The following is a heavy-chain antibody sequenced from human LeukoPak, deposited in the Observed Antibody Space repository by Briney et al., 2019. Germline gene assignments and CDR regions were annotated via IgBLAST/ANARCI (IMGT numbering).Heavy chain of an antibody. Sequence: SVNVSFKASGGTFSSYAISWVRQAPGQGLEWMGGIIPIFGTANYAQKFQGRATITADESTSTAYMELSSLRSEDTAVYYCARGVPYVYWGQGTLVTVSS. CDR1: GGTFSSYA. J-gene: IGHJ4*02. V-gene: IGHV1-69*13. D-gene: IGHD3-16*01. CDR3: ARGVPYVY. CDR2: IIPIFGTA.